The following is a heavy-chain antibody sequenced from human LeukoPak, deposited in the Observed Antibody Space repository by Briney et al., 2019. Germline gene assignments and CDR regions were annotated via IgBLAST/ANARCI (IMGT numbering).Heavy chain of an antibody. CDR2: ISGSGGST. D-gene: IGHD3-3*01. CDR3: AKHGSSVTIFGVVKYYFDY. J-gene: IGHJ4*02. V-gene: IGHV3-23*01. Sequence: GGSLRLSCAASGFTFSSYAMSWVRQAPGKGLEWVSAISGSGGSTYYADSVKGRFTISRDNSKNTLYLQMNSLRAEDTAVYYCAKHGSSVTIFGVVKYYFDYWGQGTLVTVSS. CDR1: GFTFSSYA.